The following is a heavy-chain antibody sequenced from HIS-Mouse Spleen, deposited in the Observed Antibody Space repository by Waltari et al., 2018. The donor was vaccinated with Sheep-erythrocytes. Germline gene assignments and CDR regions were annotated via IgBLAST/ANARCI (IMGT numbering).Heavy chain of an antibody. CDR3: ARGIANWDAFDI. CDR2: IGTAGDT. Sequence: EVQLVESGGGLVQPGGSLRLSCAASGFTLRSYDMHWVRQATGKGLEWVSAIGTAGDTYYPGSVKGRFTISRENAKNSLYLQMNSLRAGDTAVYYCARGIANWDAFDIWGQGTMVTVSS. D-gene: IGHD7-27*01. V-gene: IGHV3-13*01. CDR1: GFTLRSYD. J-gene: IGHJ3*02.